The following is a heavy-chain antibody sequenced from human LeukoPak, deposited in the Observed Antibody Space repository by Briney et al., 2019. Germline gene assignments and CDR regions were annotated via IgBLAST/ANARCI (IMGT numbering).Heavy chain of an antibody. CDR3: ARDHYYYDSSGYYYDY. CDR2: IIPILGIA. J-gene: IGHJ4*02. V-gene: IGHV1-69*04. D-gene: IGHD3-22*01. CDR1: GGTFSSYA. Sequence: ASVTVSCKASGGTFSSYAISWVRQAPGQGLEWMGRIIPILGIANYAQKFQGRVTITADKSTSTAYMELSSLRSEDTAVYYCARDHYYYDSSGYYYDYWGQGTLVTVSS.